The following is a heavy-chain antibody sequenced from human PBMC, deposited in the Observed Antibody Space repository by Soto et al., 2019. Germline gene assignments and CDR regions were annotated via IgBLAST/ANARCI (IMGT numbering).Heavy chain of an antibody. D-gene: IGHD1-26*01. Sequence: SETLSLTCAVSGDSITSTHWWSWVRQPPGKGLELIGEIYHSGSINYSPSHKSRAVISADRSKNEFSLSLNFVTAADTVFFYCQISQMGEYFDNWGQETLVTVSS. J-gene: IGHJ4*02. V-gene: IGHV4-4*02. CDR2: IYHSGSI. CDR1: GDSITSTHW. CDR3: QISQMGEYFDN.